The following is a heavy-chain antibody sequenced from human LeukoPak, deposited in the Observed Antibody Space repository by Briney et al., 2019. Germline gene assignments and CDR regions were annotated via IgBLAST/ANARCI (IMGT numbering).Heavy chain of an antibody. J-gene: IGHJ6*02. Sequence: ASVKVSCKASGYTFTSYDINWVRQATGQGLEWMGWMNPNSGNTGYAQKFQGRVTMTRNTSISTAYMELSSLRSEDTAVYYCATQATYYDFWSGYLYGMDVWGQGTTVTVSS. V-gene: IGHV1-8*01. CDR1: GYTFTSYD. CDR3: ATQATYYDFWSGYLYGMDV. D-gene: IGHD3-3*01. CDR2: MNPNSGNT.